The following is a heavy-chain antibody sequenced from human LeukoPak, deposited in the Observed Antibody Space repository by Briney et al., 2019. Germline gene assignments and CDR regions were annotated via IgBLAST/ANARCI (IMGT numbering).Heavy chain of an antibody. J-gene: IGHJ3*02. CDR1: GGSFRGYY. Sequence: PSETLSLTCAVYGGSFRGYYWSWIRQPPGKGLEWVGEINHSGSTNYNPSLKSRVTISVDTSKNQFSLKLSSVTAADTAVYYCARGRVVGATSLFWTDAFDIWGQGTMVTVSS. V-gene: IGHV4-34*01. D-gene: IGHD1-26*01. CDR2: INHSGST. CDR3: ARGRVVGATSLFWTDAFDI.